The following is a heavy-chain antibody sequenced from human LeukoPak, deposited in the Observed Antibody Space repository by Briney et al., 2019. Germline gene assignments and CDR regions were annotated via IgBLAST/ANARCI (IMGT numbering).Heavy chain of an antibody. CDR2: VSGGGGST. CDR3: ARAPSEIGGYYPEYFRH. V-gene: IGHV3-23*01. J-gene: IGHJ1*01. D-gene: IGHD3-22*01. CDR1: GFNFSSYA. Sequence: PGRSLRLSCAASGFNFSSYAMSWVRQAPGKGLEWVSVVSGGGGSTYYADSVRGRFTMSRDNSKNTLYLQMNSLRDEDTAVYYCARAPSEIGGYYPEYFRHWGQGTLVIVSS.